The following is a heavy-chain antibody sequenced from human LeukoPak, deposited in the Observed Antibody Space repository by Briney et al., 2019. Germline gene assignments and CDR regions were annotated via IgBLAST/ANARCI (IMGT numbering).Heavy chain of an antibody. CDR1: GFSFSTYW. CDR2: INPGAGEK. Sequence: GGSLRLSCAASGFSFSTYWMAWVRQAPGKGLEWVAYINPGAGEKYYGDSVKGRFTISRDDAKASLYLQMDNLRVEDTAVYSCARRGLAYTIDFWGQGTLVTVSS. CDR3: ARRGLAYTIDF. J-gene: IGHJ4*02. V-gene: IGHV3-7*01. D-gene: IGHD2-21*01.